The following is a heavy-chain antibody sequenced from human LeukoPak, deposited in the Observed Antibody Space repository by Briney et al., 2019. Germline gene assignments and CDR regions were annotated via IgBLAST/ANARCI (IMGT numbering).Heavy chain of an antibody. V-gene: IGHV4-34*01. CDR2: INHSGST. Sequence: SETLSLTCAVYGGSFSGYYWSWIRQPPGKGLEWIGEINHSGSTNYNPPLKSRVTISVDTSKNQFSLKLSSVTAADTAVYYCARVKPGSSRFIDYWGQGTLVTVSS. D-gene: IGHD6-6*01. J-gene: IGHJ4*02. CDR3: ARVKPGSSRFIDY. CDR1: GGSFSGYY.